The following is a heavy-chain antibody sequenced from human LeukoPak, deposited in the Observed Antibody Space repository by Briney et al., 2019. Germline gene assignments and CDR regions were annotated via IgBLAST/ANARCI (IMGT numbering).Heavy chain of an antibody. D-gene: IGHD6-19*01. CDR2: IDYSGGDT. V-gene: IGHV3-23*01. Sequence: GGSLRLSCTASGFTLSSYEMSWIRQAPGKGLEWVSSIDYSGGDTHYADSVKGRFTISRDNSKNTLYLQMNSLRAEDTAVYYCAKGCIAVAGPPDDYWGQGTLVTVSS. J-gene: IGHJ4*02. CDR3: AKGCIAVAGPPDDY. CDR1: GFTLSSYE.